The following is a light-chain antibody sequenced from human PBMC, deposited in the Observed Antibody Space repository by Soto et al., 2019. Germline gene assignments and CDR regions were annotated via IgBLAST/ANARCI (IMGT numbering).Light chain of an antibody. J-gene: IGLJ1*01. CDR1: SSDVGSYNY. Sequence: QSALTQPASVSGSPGQSITISCTGTSSDVGSYNYVSWYQQHPGRAPKLIIYEVSNRPSGISNRFSGSKSDSSASLTISGLQAEDEADYYCSSYTPSRNTYVVGTGTKLTVL. CDR2: EVS. V-gene: IGLV2-14*01. CDR3: SSYTPSRNTYV.